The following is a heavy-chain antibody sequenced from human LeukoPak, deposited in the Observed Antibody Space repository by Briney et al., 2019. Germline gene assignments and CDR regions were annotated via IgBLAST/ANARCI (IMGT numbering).Heavy chain of an antibody. J-gene: IGHJ3*02. V-gene: IGHV5-51*01. D-gene: IGHD2-15*01. CDR1: AYSFTSYW. CDR2: VYPGDSDT. Sequence: GESLKISCKASAYSFTSYWIAWVRQMPGKGLEWMGIVYPGDSDTRYSPSFQGQVTVSADKPISTAYLQWSSLKASDTAMYYCARQRGIVVDSATFDIWGQGTMVTVSS. CDR3: ARQRGIVVDSATFDI.